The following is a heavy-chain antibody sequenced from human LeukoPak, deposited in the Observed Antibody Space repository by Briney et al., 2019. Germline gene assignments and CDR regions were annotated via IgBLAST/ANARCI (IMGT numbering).Heavy chain of an antibody. D-gene: IGHD6-19*01. V-gene: IGHV3-23*01. CDR1: GFTFSGYA. CDR3: AKDRYSSGWYPNLFDY. J-gene: IGHJ4*02. Sequence: PGGSLRLSCAASGFTFSGYAMSWVRQAPGKGLEWVSAISGSGGSTYYADSVKGRFTISRDNSKNTLYLQMNSLRAEDTAVYYCAKDRYSSGWYPNLFDYWGQGTLVTVSS. CDR2: ISGSGGST.